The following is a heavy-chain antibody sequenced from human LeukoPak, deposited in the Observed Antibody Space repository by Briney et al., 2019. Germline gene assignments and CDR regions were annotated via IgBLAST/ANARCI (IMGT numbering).Heavy chain of an antibody. Sequence: PGGSLRLSCAASGFTFSTYTMNWVRQAPGKGLEWISFINTKSKTMYYADSVKGRFTISRDNGKNPLYLQMNSLRAEDTALYYCVRDRDWAFDYWGQGTLVTVSS. CDR1: GFTFSTYT. J-gene: IGHJ4*02. V-gene: IGHV3-48*01. CDR2: INTKSKTM. CDR3: VRDRDWAFDY. D-gene: IGHD3-9*01.